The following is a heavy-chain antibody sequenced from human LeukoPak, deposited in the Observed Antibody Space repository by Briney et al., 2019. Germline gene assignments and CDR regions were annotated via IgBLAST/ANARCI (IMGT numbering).Heavy chain of an antibody. CDR3: AKVATWTHFDY. CDR2: LSGTSDST. Sequence: GGSLRLACAASGFTFSNYGMSWVRQAPGKGLEWVSALSGTSDSTYYADSEKGRFSISRDNSKNTLYLQISSLRVEDTAVYYCAKVATWTHFDYWGQGILVTVSS. D-gene: IGHD3/OR15-3a*01. CDR1: GFTFSNYG. J-gene: IGHJ4*02. V-gene: IGHV3-23*01.